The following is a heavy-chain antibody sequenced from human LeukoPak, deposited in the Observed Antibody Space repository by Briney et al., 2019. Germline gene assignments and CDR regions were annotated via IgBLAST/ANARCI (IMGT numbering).Heavy chain of an antibody. V-gene: IGHV4-59*08. CDR1: GVSISSNY. CDR2: IYYIGST. D-gene: IGHD6-13*01. J-gene: IGHJ4*02. CDR3: ARHTDIAPLSSLKY. Sequence: SETLSLTCTVSGVSISSNYWSWIRQPPGKGMEWIGHIYYIGSTNYNPSLKSRVTISVDTSNNQFSLKLSSVTAADTAVYYCARHTDIAPLSSLKYWGQGTLVTVSS.